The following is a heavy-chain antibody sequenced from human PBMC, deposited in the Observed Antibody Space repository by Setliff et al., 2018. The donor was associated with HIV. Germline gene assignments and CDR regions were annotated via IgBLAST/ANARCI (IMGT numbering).Heavy chain of an antibody. V-gene: IGHV4-61*02. Sequence: SETLSLTCTVSGGSISSGSHYWSWIRQPAGKGLEWIGRIYPSGSTSYNPSLKSRVTMSVDTSKNQISLKLSSVTAADTAVFYCAREFYHYDSSDYYSDYYYYYMDVWGKGTTVTVSS. CDR3: AREFYHYDSSDYYSDYYYYYMDV. J-gene: IGHJ6*03. CDR1: GGSISSGSHY. D-gene: IGHD3-22*01. CDR2: IYPSGST.